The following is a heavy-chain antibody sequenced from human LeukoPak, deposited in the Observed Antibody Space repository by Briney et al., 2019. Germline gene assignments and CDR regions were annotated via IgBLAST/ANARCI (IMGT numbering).Heavy chain of an antibody. V-gene: IGHV4-39*07. CDR3: ARSNPRMIAFDY. CDR2: GDYSGGT. J-gene: IGHJ4*02. CDR1: GDSFSSVTDY. Sequence: PSETLSLTCTVSGDSFSSVTDYWAWIRQPPGKGLEWIASGDYSGGTYYNPSLESRVAISADTSKNQFSLKLSSVTAADTAVYYCARSNPRMIAFDYWGQGTLVTVSS. D-gene: IGHD3-22*01.